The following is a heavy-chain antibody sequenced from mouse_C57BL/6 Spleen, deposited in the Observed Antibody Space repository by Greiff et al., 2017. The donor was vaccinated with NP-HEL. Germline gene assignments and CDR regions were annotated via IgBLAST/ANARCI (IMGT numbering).Heavy chain of an antibody. CDR1: GYTFTDYE. D-gene: IGHD2-2*01. CDR2: IDPETGGT. CDR3: TEGVYYGYDVNFDY. V-gene: IGHV1-15*01. Sequence: VQLQQSGAELVRPGASVTLSCKASGYTFTDYEMHWVKQTPVHGLEWIGAIDPETGGTAYNQKFKGKAILTADKSSSTAYMELRSLTSEDSAVYYCTEGVYYGYDVNFDYWGQGTTLTVSS. J-gene: IGHJ2*01.